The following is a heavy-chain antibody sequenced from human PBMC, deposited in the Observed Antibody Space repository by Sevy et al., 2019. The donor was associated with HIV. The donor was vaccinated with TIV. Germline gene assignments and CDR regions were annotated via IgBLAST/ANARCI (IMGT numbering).Heavy chain of an antibody. D-gene: IGHD3-16*02. CDR2: IYYSGST. CDR3: ARVIVVAAARRYYFDY. V-gene: IGHV4-31*03. Sequence: SETLSLTCTVSGGSINSGAYYWSWIHQHPGKGLEWIGYIYYSGSTYYNSSLKSRVTISLDTSKNQFSLELSSVTAADTATYYCARVIVVAAARRYYFDYWGQGSLVTVSS. CDR1: GGSINSGAYY. J-gene: IGHJ4*02.